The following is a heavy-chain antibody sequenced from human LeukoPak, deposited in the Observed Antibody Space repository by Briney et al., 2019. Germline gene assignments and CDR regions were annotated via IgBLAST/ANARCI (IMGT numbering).Heavy chain of an antibody. V-gene: IGHV3-33*08. Sequence: GGSLRLSCAASGFTFNTFGMHWVRQAPGQGLEWVAAIWFDGSVKHYSDAVKGRFTISRDNSLNTLYLQMNSLRDEDTAVYFCARERLENCNDGSCPDALDIWGQGTMVTISS. J-gene: IGHJ3*02. CDR2: IWFDGSVK. CDR1: GFTFNTFG. D-gene: IGHD2-15*01. CDR3: ARERLENCNDGSCPDALDI.